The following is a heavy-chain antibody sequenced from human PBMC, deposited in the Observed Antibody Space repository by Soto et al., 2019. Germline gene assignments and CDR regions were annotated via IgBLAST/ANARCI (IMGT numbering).Heavy chain of an antibody. Sequence: GWSLRLSCAASGFNFNTYSMNWVRQAPGKGLEWVSFISTSGGYKYYADSVRGRFTISRDNAKKSVYLEMNSLTADDTAVYYCAGERSALPGARDAMDVWGQGTTVTVSS. J-gene: IGHJ6*02. CDR3: AGERSALPGARDAMDV. D-gene: IGHD1-26*01. CDR2: ISTSGGYK. V-gene: IGHV3-21*01. CDR1: GFNFNTYS.